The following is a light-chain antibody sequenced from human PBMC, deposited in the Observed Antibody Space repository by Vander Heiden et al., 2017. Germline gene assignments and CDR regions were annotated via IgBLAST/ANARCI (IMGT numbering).Light chain of an antibody. CDR2: QDS. V-gene: IGLV3-1*01. CDR3: QAWDSSTVV. Sequence: SYGLTKPPSVSVSPGQTASITCSGDKLGDKYACWYQQKPGQSPVLVIYQDSKRPSGIPERFSGSNSGNTATLTISGTQAMDEADYYCQAWDSSTVVFGGGTKLTVL. CDR1: KLGDKY. J-gene: IGLJ2*01.